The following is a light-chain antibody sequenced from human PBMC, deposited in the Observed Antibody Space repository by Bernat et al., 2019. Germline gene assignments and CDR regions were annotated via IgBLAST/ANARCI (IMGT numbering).Light chain of an antibody. Sequence: DIQMTQSPSTLSAFVGDRVTITCRATHSIGRRVSWYQQKAGKAPYLLIYKASSLESGVPSRCSGSGSGTEFTLTISSLQPDDSATYFCQQDNSYPYTFGQGTKLEIK. CDR1: HSIGRR. V-gene: IGKV1-5*03. J-gene: IGKJ2*01. CDR2: KAS. CDR3: QQDNSYPYT.